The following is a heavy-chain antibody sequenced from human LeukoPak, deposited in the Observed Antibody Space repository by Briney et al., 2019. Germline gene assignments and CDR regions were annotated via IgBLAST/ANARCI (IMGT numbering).Heavy chain of an antibody. D-gene: IGHD1-26*01. CDR3: ARDSGSFAFDH. V-gene: IGHV3-53*04. CDR2: IYSGGST. CDR1: GFTFSSYW. J-gene: IGHJ4*02. Sequence: GGSLRLSCAASGFTFSSYWMHWVRQAPGKGLEWVSVIYSGGSTYYADSVKGRFTISRHNSKNTLYLQMNSLRAEDTAVYYCARDSGSFAFDHWGQGTLDTVSS.